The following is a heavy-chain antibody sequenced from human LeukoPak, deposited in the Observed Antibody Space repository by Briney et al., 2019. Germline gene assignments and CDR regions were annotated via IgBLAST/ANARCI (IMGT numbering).Heavy chain of an antibody. CDR2: INPNSGGT. J-gene: IGHJ4*02. CDR3: ARERRPHSYGSFIGDY. V-gene: IGHV1-2*02. Sequence: ASVKVSCKASGVTFISYAISWVRQATGQGLEWMGSINPNSGGTNYAQKFQGRVTMTRDTSISTVYMELSRLRSDDTALYYCARERRPHSYGSFIGDYWGQGTLVSVSS. D-gene: IGHD5-18*01. CDR1: GVTFISYA.